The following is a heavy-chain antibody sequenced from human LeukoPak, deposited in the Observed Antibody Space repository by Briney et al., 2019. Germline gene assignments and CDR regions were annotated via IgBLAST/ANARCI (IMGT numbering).Heavy chain of an antibody. Sequence: SETLSLTCAVYGGSFSGYYWSWIRQPPGKGLEWIGEINHSGSTNYNPSLKSRVTISVDTSKNQFSLKLSSVTAADTAVHYCARAEPSALLAFDIWGQGTMVTVSS. CDR1: GGSFSGYY. D-gene: IGHD1-14*01. CDR3: ARAEPSALLAFDI. J-gene: IGHJ3*02. CDR2: INHSGST. V-gene: IGHV4-34*01.